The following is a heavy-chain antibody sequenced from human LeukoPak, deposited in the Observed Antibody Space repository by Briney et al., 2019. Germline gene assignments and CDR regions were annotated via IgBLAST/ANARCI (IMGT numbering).Heavy chain of an antibody. CDR2: ISWNSGSI. CDR1: GFTFDDYA. V-gene: IGHV3-9*01. Sequence: PGRSLRLSCAVSGFTFDDYAMHWVRQAPGKGLEWVSGISWNSGSIGYADSVKGRFTISRDNAKNSLYLQMNSLRAEDTALYYCAKVLAYTSAAYDYWGQGTLVTVSS. J-gene: IGHJ4*02. D-gene: IGHD3-16*01. CDR3: AKVLAYTSAAYDY.